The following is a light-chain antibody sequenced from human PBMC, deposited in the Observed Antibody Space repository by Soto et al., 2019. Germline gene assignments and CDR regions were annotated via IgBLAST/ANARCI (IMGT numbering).Light chain of an antibody. V-gene: IGKV3-15*01. CDR3: QQYNNLWT. CDR2: GAS. J-gene: IGKJ1*01. CDR1: QSVSNN. Sequence: EIVMTQSPATISVSPRERATLCCRASQSVSNNLAWYQKNPCQAPRLLIYGASIRDTGIPARFSGSGSGTEFTLSISSLQSEDFTFYFCQQYNNLWTVGQGTRVYIK.